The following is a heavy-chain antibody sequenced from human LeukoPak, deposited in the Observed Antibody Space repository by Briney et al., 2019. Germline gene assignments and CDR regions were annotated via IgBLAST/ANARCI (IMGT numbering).Heavy chain of an antibody. D-gene: IGHD3-9*01. Sequence: GGSLRLSCAASGFPFSTSSMNWVRQAPGKGLEWVSYIGSSGSTIYYADSVKGRFTISRDNAKNSLYLQMNSLRAEDTAVYYCAGNRILTGYYLFDYWGQGTLVTVSS. CDR3: AGNRILTGYYLFDY. V-gene: IGHV3-48*04. CDR1: GFPFSTSS. J-gene: IGHJ4*02. CDR2: IGSSGSTI.